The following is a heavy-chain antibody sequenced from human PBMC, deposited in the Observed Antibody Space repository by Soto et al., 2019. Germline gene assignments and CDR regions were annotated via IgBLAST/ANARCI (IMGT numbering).Heavy chain of an antibody. V-gene: IGHV3-30*18. CDR1: GFTFSSSG. Sequence: QVQLVESGGGVVQPGRSLRLSCAASGFTFSSSGMHWVRQAPGKGLEWVAVISYDGSNKYYADSVKGRFTISRDNSKNTLYLQMNSLRAEDTAVYYCAKQVLGRIDYWGQGTLVTVSS. CDR2: ISYDGSNK. D-gene: IGHD3-16*01. CDR3: AKQVLGRIDY. J-gene: IGHJ4*02.